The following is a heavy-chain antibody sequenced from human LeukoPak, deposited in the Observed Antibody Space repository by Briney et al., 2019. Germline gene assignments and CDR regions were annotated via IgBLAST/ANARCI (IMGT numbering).Heavy chain of an antibody. CDR2: IYYSGST. CDR3: ARAWGSSWNGYYFDY. D-gene: IGHD6-13*01. V-gene: IGHV4-30-4*08. J-gene: IGHJ4*02. CDR1: GGSISSGDYY. Sequence: SQTLSLTCTVSGGSISSGDYYWSWIRQPPGKGLEWIGYIYYSGSTYYNPSLKSRITISVDTSKNQFSLKLRSVTAADTAVYYCARAWGSSWNGYYFDYWGQGTLVTVSS.